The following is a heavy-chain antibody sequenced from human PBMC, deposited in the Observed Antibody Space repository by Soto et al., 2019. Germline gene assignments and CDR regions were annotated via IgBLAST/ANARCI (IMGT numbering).Heavy chain of an antibody. CDR2: MIAIFGTA. CDR3: ASEAACSGGSCYGDFDY. Sequence: QVQLVQSGAEVKKPGSSVKVSCKASEGTFSSYAISWVRQAPGQGLEWMGGMIAIFGTANYAQKFQGRVTITAXLSTSXXHRELSSTRPENTAVYYCASEAACSGGSCYGDFDYWGQGTLVTVSS. D-gene: IGHD2-15*01. J-gene: IGHJ4*02. V-gene: IGHV1-69*12. CDR1: EGTFSSYA.